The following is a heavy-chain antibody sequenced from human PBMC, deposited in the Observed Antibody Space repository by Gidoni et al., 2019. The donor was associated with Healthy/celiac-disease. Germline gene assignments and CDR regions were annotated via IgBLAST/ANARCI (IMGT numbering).Heavy chain of an antibody. CDR1: GFTFGDYA. Sequence: EVQLVESGGGLVKPGRSLRLSCTASGFTFGDYAMSWFRQAPGKGLEWVGFIRSKAYGGTTEYAASVKGRFTISRDDSKSIAYLQMNSLKTEDTAVYYCSRGVGTSSWTDYWGQGTLVTVSS. CDR2: IRSKAYGGTT. V-gene: IGHV3-49*05. CDR3: SRGVGTSSWTDY. D-gene: IGHD6-13*01. J-gene: IGHJ4*02.